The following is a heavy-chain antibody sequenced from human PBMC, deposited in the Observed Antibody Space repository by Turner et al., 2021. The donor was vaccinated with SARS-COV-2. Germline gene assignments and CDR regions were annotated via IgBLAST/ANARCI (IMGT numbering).Heavy chain of an antibody. CDR3: AKGLGPYCSSTSCYSAAFDY. V-gene: IGHV3-30*18. CDR2: ILYDGSNK. CDR1: GFSFSSYG. D-gene: IGHD2-2*01. Sequence: QVQPVESGGGVVQPGRSLRLSCAASGFSFSSYGMHWVRQAPGKGLEWVAVILYDGSNKYYADSVKGRFTISRDNSKNTLFLQMNSLRAEDTAVYYCAKGLGPYCSSTSCYSAAFDYWGQGTLVTVSS. J-gene: IGHJ4*02.